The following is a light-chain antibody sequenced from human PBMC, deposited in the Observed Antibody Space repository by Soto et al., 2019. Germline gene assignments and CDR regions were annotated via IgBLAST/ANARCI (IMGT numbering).Light chain of an antibody. Sequence: DIQMTQSPSTLSASVGDRVTISCRASQSISSWLAWYLQKPGKAPKLLIYDASSVESGVPSRFSSSRAGTEFKHTISSLQPDDFAPYYCQHYNSYSPTFGQGTKVQIK. CDR1: QSISSW. J-gene: IGKJ1*01. CDR2: DAS. CDR3: QHYNSYSPT. V-gene: IGKV1-5*01.